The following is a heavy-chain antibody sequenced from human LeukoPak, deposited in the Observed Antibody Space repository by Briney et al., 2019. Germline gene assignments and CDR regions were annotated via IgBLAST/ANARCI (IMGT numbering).Heavy chain of an antibody. Sequence: PGGSLRLSCAASGFTFSSYAMHWVRQAPGKGLEWVAVISYDGSNKYYADSVKGRFTISRDNSKNTLYLQMNSLRAEDTAVYYCAKVRSAPSSPFDYWGQGTLVTVSS. D-gene: IGHD6-25*01. CDR3: AKVRSAPSSPFDY. CDR2: ISYDGSNK. J-gene: IGHJ4*02. CDR1: GFTFSSYA. V-gene: IGHV3-30-3*01.